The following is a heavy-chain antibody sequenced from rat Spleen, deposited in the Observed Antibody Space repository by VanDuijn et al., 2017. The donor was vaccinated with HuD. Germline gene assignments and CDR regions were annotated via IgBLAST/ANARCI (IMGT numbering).Heavy chain of an antibody. Sequence: EVQLQESGPGLVKPSQSLSLTCSVTGYSITTNYWGWIRNFPGNKMECMGYISYSGSTSYNPSLKSRISITRDTSKNQFFLQLNSVIIEDTATYYCTGYLPSTRAFAYWGQGTLVTVSS. J-gene: IGHJ3*01. CDR3: TGYLPSTRAFAY. D-gene: IGHD1-4*01. V-gene: IGHV3-1*01. CDR2: ISYSGST. CDR1: GYSITTNY.